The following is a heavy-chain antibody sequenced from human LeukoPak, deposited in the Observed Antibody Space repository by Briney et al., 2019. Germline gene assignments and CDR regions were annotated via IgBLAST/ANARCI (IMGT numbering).Heavy chain of an antibody. J-gene: IGHJ4*02. CDR2: ISGSGGST. V-gene: IGHV3-23*01. D-gene: IGHD2-15*01. CDR1: GFTFSSYA. CDR3: AKGRCSGASCFIDY. Sequence: GGSLRLSCAASGFTFSSYAMSWVRQAPGKGLEWVSAISGSGGSTSHADSVKGRFTISRDNSKNTPYLQMNSLRAEDTAVYYCAKGRCSGASCFIDYWGQGTLVTVSS.